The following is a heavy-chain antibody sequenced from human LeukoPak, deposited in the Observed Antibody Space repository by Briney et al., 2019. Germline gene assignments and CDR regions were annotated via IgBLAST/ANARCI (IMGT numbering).Heavy chain of an antibody. Sequence: SETLSLTCTVSGGSISSYYRSWIRQPPGKGLEWIGYIYYSGSTNYNPSLKSRVTISVDTSKNQFSLKLSSVTAADTAVYYCASSSAGGGDFDYWGQGTLVTVSS. D-gene: IGHD2-8*02. V-gene: IGHV4-59*01. CDR2: IYYSGST. J-gene: IGHJ4*02. CDR1: GGSISSYY. CDR3: ASSSAGGGDFDY.